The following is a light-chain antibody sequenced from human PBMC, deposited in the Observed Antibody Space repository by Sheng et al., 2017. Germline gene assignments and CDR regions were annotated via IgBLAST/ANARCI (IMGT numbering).Light chain of an antibody. CDR2: DVS. J-gene: IGKJ2*01. CDR1: QDIRKY. CDR3: QHYDNLPYT. Sequence: DIQMTQSPSSLSASVGDRVTIACQASQDIRKYLNWYQQKPGKAPRLMIYDVSNVETGVPSRFTGNGSGTDFTFTISSLQPEDIATYYCQHYDNLPYTFGQGTKLEIK. V-gene: IGKV1-33*01.